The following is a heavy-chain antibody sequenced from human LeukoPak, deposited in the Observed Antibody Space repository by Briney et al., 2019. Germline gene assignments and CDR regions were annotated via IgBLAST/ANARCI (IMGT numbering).Heavy chain of an antibody. CDR1: GFTFSSYA. Sequence: GGSLRLSCAASGFTFSSYAMSWVRQAPGKGLEWVSAISGSGGSTYYADSVKGRFTISRDNSKNTLYLQMNSLRAEDTAVYYCAKDHLIPNRPDDFWSAQNAFDIWGQGTMVTVSS. V-gene: IGHV3-23*01. CDR2: ISGSGGST. D-gene: IGHD3-3*01. CDR3: AKDHLIPNRPDDFWSAQNAFDI. J-gene: IGHJ3*02.